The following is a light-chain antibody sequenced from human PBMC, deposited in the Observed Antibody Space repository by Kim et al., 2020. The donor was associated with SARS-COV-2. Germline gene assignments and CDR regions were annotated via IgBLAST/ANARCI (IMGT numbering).Light chain of an antibody. CDR2: NTD. Sequence: PRTTVTPTCASSAGAVTSAYYPNWFQQKPGQAPRSLIYNTDNKHSWTPARFSGSLLGGRAALTLSGVQPEDEADYYCLLFNGGAPVFGGGTQLTVL. CDR3: LLFNGGAPV. J-gene: IGLJ2*01. CDR1: AGAVTSAYY. V-gene: IGLV7-43*01.